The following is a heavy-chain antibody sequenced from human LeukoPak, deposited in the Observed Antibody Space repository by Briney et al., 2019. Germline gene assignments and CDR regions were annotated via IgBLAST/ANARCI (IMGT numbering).Heavy chain of an antibody. D-gene: IGHD6-13*01. J-gene: IGHJ4*02. CDR3: ARDLGSSSDY. V-gene: IGHV3-30*07. CDR1: GFNFRTYA. CDR2: ISYDGSSE. Sequence: GGSLRLSCAASGFNFRTYAMHWVRQAPGKGLEWMAIISYDGSSEYYADSVKGRFTISRDNSKNTLFLQMNSLRAEDTAMYYCARDLGSSSDYWGQGTLVTVSS.